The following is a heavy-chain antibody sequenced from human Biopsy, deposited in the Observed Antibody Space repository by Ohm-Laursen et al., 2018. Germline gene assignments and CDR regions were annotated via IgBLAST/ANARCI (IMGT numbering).Heavy chain of an antibody. CDR3: ARATNSTGWPYYYFYGMDV. CDR2: IYYSGST. CDR1: GGSISSDY. D-gene: IGHD2/OR15-2a*01. Sequence: TLSLTCTVSGGSISSDYWSWIRQTPGKGLEWIGYIYYSGSTNYNPSLKSRVAISVDTSRNQFSLRLNSVTAADTAVYYCARATNSTGWPYYYFYGMDVWGQGTTVTVSS. V-gene: IGHV4-59*01. J-gene: IGHJ6*02.